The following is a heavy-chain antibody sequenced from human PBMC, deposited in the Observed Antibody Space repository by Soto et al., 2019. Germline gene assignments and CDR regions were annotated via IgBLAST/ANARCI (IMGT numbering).Heavy chain of an antibody. Sequence: ASVKVSCKASGYTFTSYAMHWVRQAPGQRLEWMGWINAGNGNTKYSQKFQGRVTITRDTSASTAYMGLSSLRSEDTAVYYCARDQGTVTYTTAHWFDPWGQGTLVTVSS. J-gene: IGHJ5*02. D-gene: IGHD4-4*01. CDR2: INAGNGNT. V-gene: IGHV1-3*01. CDR1: GYTFTSYA. CDR3: ARDQGTVTYTTAHWFDP.